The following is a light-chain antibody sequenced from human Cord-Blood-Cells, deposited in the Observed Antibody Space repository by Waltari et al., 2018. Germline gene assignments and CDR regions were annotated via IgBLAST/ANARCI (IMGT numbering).Light chain of an antibody. J-gene: IGKJ1*01. CDR3: QQYNNWPPT. CDR2: GAS. V-gene: IGKV3-15*01. Sequence: EIVMTQSPATLSVSPGERATLSCRASQSVSSNLAWYQQKPGQAPRLLIYGASTKAHGNPARFSGSGFGTEFTLTISSLQSEDFAVYYCQQYNNWPPTFGQGTKVEIK. CDR1: QSVSSN.